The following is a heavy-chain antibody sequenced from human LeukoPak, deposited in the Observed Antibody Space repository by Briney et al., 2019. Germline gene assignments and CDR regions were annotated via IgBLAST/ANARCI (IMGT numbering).Heavy chain of an antibody. D-gene: IGHD3-10*01. CDR1: GFTVSSNY. Sequence: GGSLRLSCAISGFTVSSNYMSWVRQAPGKGLEWVSVIYSGGITDYAYSVKGRFTISRDNSKNTLHLQMNNLRVEDTAVYYCAKDLGGEGGSGFPGYWGQGTLVTVSS. CDR3: AKDLGGEGGSGFPGY. J-gene: IGHJ4*02. CDR2: IYSGGIT. V-gene: IGHV3-66*01.